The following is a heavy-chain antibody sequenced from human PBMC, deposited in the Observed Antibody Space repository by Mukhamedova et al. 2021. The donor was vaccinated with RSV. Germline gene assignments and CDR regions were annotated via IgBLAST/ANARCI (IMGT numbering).Heavy chain of an antibody. V-gene: IGHV3-23*01. D-gene: IGHD6-13*01. Sequence: VKGRFTISRDNSKNTLYLQMNSLRAEDTAVFYCAKTLGYTSSGVEYWGQGTLVTVSS. J-gene: IGHJ4*02. CDR3: AKTLGYTSSGVEY.